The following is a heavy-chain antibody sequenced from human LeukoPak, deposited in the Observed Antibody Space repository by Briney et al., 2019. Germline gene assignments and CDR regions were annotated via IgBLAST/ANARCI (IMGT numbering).Heavy chain of an antibody. J-gene: IGHJ4*02. CDR1: GGTFSSYA. D-gene: IGHD3-10*01. V-gene: IGHV1-69*04. CDR3: ARDIPSGGITMVRGVAQLDY. Sequence: GSSVKVSCKASGGTFSSYAISWVRQAPGQGLEWMGRIIPILGIANYAQKFQGRVTITADKSTSTAYMELSSLRSEDTAVYYCARDIPSGGITMVRGVAQLDYWGQGTLVTVSS. CDR2: IIPILGIA.